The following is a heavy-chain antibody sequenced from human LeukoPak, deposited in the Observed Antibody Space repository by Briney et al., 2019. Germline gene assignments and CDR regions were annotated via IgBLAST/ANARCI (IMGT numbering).Heavy chain of an antibody. J-gene: IGHJ4*02. D-gene: IGHD6-19*01. V-gene: IGHV3-21*01. CDR2: ISSSSSYI. CDR1: GFTFSSYS. CDR3: ARGYSSGWFDY. Sequence: PGGSLRLSCAASGFTFSSYSMNWVRQAPGKGLEWVSSISSSSSYIYYADSVKGRFTISRDNAKNSLYLQMNSLRSEDTAAYYCARGYSSGWFDYWGQGTLVTVSS.